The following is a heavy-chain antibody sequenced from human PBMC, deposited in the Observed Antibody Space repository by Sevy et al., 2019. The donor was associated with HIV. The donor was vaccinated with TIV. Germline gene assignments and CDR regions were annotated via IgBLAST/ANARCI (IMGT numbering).Heavy chain of an antibody. J-gene: IGHJ4*02. D-gene: IGHD6-19*01. CDR3: AREDIRVAGIGYYFHS. CDR1: GFSISGYG. CDR2: IWYDGTNK. V-gene: IGHV3-33*01. Sequence: GESLRLSCAASGFSISGYGMHWVRQAPGKGLEWVAVIWYDGTNKEYAASVKGRFTISRDNSKNTLYLQMNSLRAEDTAVYYCAREDIRVAGIGYYFHSWGQGTLVTVSS.